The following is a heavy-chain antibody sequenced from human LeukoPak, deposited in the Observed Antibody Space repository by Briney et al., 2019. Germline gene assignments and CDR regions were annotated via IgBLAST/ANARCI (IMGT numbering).Heavy chain of an antibody. Sequence: GGSLRLSCAASGFTFSSCSMNWVRQAPGKGLEWVSSISSSSSYIYYADSVKGRFTISRDNAKNSLYLQMNSLRAEDTAVYYCARGDVDTAMAYYFDYWGQGTLVTVSS. CDR2: ISSSSSYI. CDR1: GFTFSSCS. D-gene: IGHD5-18*01. CDR3: ARGDVDTAMAYYFDY. J-gene: IGHJ4*02. V-gene: IGHV3-21*01.